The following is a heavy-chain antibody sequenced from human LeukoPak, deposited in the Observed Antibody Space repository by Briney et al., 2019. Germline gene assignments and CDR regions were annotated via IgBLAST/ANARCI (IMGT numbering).Heavy chain of an antibody. Sequence: GGSLRLSCAASGFTFSSYSMNWVRQAPGKGLEWVSSISSSSSYIYYADSVKGRFTISRDNAKNSLYLQMNSLRAGDTAVYYCARGPIYNWNVGFDYWGQGTLVTVSS. V-gene: IGHV3-21*04. J-gene: IGHJ4*02. CDR3: ARGPIYNWNVGFDY. CDR2: ISSSSSYI. D-gene: IGHD1-1*01. CDR1: GFTFSSYS.